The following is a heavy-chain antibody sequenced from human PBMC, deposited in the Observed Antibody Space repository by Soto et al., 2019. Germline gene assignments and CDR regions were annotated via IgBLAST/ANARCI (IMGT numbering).Heavy chain of an antibody. CDR2: IWYDGTTK. J-gene: IGHJ3*02. CDR1: GFTFSNYG. Sequence: QVQLVESGGGVVQPGRSPRLSCAASGFTFSNYGMYWVRQAPGKGLEWVAVIWYDGTTKYYADSVKGRFTISRDNSKNTLYLQMNSLRDEDTAVYYCARGRGAYYFDSSGLGDAFDIWGQGTMVTVSS. CDR3: ARGRGAYYFDSSGLGDAFDI. D-gene: IGHD3-22*01. V-gene: IGHV3-33*01.